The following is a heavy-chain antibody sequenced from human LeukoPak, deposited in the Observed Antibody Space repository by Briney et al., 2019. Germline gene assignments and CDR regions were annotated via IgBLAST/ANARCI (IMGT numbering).Heavy chain of an antibody. J-gene: IGHJ4*02. Sequence: PGGSLRLSCAASGFTFSSYAMSWVRQAPGKGLEWVSAISGSGGSTYYADSVKGRFTISRDNSKNTLYLQMNSLRAEDTAVYYCAKSPGRHTVAAAADYWGQGTLVTVSS. D-gene: IGHD2-21*01. V-gene: IGHV3-23*01. CDR3: AKSPGRHTVAAAADY. CDR1: GFTFSSYA. CDR2: ISGSGGST.